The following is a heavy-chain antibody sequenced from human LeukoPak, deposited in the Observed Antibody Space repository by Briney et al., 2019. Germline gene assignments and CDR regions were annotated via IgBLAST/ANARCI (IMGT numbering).Heavy chain of an antibody. V-gene: IGHV4-39*07. CDR1: GGSIRSSSYI. CDR3: AVSGYCSTTSCQFFDY. CDR2: ISYSGST. J-gene: IGHJ4*02. Sequence: SETLSLTCTVSGGSIRSSSYIWDWIRQPPGKGLKWIGRISYSGSTYYNPSLKSRVTISVDTSKNQFSLKLSSVTAADTAVYYCAVSGYCSTTSCQFFDYWGQGTLVTVSS. D-gene: IGHD2-2*03.